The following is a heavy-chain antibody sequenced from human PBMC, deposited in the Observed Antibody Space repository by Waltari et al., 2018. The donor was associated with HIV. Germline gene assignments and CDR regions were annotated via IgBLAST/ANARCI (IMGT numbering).Heavy chain of an antibody. V-gene: IGHV1-18*01. Sequence: QVHLVQSGAELKKTGASVKLSCKASGYTVPNFGINWVRQAPGQGLEWMGWFNSYNGDTKYAQKFQDRVTMTTDTSTSTAYMELRSLRSDDTAVYYCARFFPTATTTGWYLDLWGPGTLVTMSS. CDR2: FNSYNGDT. CDR3: ARFFPTATTTGWYLDL. CDR1: GYTVPNFG. J-gene: IGHJ2*01. D-gene: IGHD4-17*01.